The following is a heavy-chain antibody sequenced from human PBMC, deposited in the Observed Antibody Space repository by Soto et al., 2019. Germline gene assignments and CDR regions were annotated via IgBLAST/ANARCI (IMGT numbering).Heavy chain of an antibody. CDR2: IDPSDSYT. D-gene: IGHD3-22*01. V-gene: IGHV5-10-1*01. Sequence: PGESLKISCKGSGYSFTSYWISWVRQMPGKGLEWMGRIDPSDSYTNYSPSFQGHVTISADKSISTAYLQWSSLKASDTAMYYCARHGGYYDSSGYYAYCGQGTLVTVSS. CDR1: GYSFTSYW. J-gene: IGHJ4*02. CDR3: ARHGGYYDSSGYYAY.